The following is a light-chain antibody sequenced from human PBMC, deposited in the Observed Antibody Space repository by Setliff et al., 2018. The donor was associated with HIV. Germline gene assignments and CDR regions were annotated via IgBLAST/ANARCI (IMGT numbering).Light chain of an antibody. V-gene: IGLV2-14*03. Sequence: QSVLTQPASVSGSPGQSITISCTGTSSDVGGYNYVSWYQQHPGKAPKLMIYDVSNRPSGVSDRFSGSKSGNTASLTISGLQAEDDADYYCSSYTSSSTVLFGGGT. CDR2: DVS. CDR3: SSYTSSSTVL. CDR1: SSDVGGYNY. J-gene: IGLJ2*01.